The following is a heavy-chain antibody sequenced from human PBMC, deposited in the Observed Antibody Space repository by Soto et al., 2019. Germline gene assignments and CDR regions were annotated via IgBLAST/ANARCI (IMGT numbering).Heavy chain of an antibody. V-gene: IGHV4-59*01. D-gene: IGHD4-17*01. CDR1: GGSISSYY. CDR2: IYYSGST. J-gene: IGHJ4*02. Sequence: SETLSLTCTVSGGSISSYYWSWIRQPPGKGLEWIGYIYYSGSTNYNPSLKSRVTISVDTSKNQFSLKLSSVTAADTAVYYCARANWPKVTTWGFDYWGQGTLVTVSS. CDR3: ARANWPKVTTWGFDY.